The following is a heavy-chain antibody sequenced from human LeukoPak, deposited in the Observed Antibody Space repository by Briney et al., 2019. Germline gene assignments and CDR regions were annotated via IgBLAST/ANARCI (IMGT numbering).Heavy chain of an antibody. CDR2: INPDGSGK. D-gene: IGHD6-19*01. V-gene: IGHV3-7*01. CDR3: ARGSRSGWYFFDY. Sequence: PGGSLRLSCVASGFGFSTFWMSWVRQAPGKGPEWVANINPDGSGKYHVDSVKGRITISRDNAKNSLYLQMNSLRAEDTAVYHCARGSRSGWYFFDYWGQGTLVTVSS. CDR1: GFGFSTFW. J-gene: IGHJ4*02.